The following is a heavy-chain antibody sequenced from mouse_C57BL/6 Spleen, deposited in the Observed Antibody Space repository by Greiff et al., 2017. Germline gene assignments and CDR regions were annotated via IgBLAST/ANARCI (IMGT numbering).Heavy chain of an antibody. V-gene: IGHV7-1*01. CDR3: AREAGFYYDDDHWYFDV. Sequence: EVKLVESGGGLVQSGRSLRLSCATSGFTFSDFYMEWVRQAPGKGLEWIAASRNKANDYTTEYSASVKGRFIVSRDTSQSILYLQMNALRAEDTAIYYGAREAGFYYDDDHWYFDVWGTGTTVTVSS. CDR2: SRNKANDYTT. J-gene: IGHJ1*03. D-gene: IGHD2-4*01. CDR1: GFTFSDFY.